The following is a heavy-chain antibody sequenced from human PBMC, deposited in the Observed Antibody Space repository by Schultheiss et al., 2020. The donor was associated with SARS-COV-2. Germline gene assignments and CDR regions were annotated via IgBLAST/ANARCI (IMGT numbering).Heavy chain of an antibody. CDR2: IYTSGST. CDR3: AREQWELGWFDP. D-gene: IGHD1-26*01. CDR1: GGSICSGGYS. V-gene: IGHV4-61*08. Sequence: GSLRLSCAVSGGSICSGGYSWSWIRQPPGKGLEWIGRIYTSGSTNYNPSLKSRVTMSVDTSKNQFSLKLTSVTAADTAVYYCAREQWELGWFDPWGQGTLVTVSS. J-gene: IGHJ5*02.